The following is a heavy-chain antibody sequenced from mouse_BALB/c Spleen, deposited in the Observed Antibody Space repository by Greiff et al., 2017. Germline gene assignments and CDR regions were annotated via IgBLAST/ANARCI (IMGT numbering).Heavy chain of an antibody. CDR3: AREGIHYYGCYFDV. Sequence: VQLQQSGPELVKPGASVKMSCKASGYTFTSYVMHWVKQKPGQGLEWIGYINPYNDGTKYNEKFKGKATLTSDKSSSTAYMELSSLTSEDSAVYYCAREGIHYYGCYFDVWGAGTTVTVSS. CDR1: GYTFTSYV. CDR2: INPYNDGT. J-gene: IGHJ1*01. D-gene: IGHD1-2*01. V-gene: IGHV1-14*01.